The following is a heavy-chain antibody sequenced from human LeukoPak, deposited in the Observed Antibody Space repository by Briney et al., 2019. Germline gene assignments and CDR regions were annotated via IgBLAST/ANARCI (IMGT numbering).Heavy chain of an antibody. D-gene: IGHD3-3*01. CDR3: ARDGVRFLEWLPLGYYMDV. Sequence: PSETLSLTCAVSGGSISSYNWWSWVRQPPGKGLDWIGEIYRTGSTNYNPSLKSRVTISVDKSKNQFSLKLSSVTAADTAVYYCARDGVRFLEWLPLGYYMDVWGKGTTVTVSS. J-gene: IGHJ6*03. CDR2: IYRTGST. CDR1: GGSISSYNW. V-gene: IGHV4-4*02.